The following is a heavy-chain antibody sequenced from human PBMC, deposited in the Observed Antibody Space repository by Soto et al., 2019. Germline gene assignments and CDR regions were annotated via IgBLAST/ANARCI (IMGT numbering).Heavy chain of an antibody. CDR2: IYHSAST. V-gene: IGHV4-38-2*01. J-gene: IGHJ4*02. D-gene: IGHD6-6*01. CDR1: GYSISSGYY. Sequence: SETLSLTCAVSGYSISSGYYWGWIRHPPGKGLEWIGSIYHSASTYYNPSLKSRVTISVDTSKDQFSLKLSSVTPADTAVYYCARAISSSPGPFDYWGQGTLVTVSS. CDR3: ARAISSSPGPFDY.